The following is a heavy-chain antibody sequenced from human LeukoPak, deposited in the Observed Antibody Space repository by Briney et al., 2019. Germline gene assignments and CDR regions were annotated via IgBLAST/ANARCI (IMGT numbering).Heavy chain of an antibody. J-gene: IGHJ4*02. V-gene: IGHV4-34*01. Sequence: PSETLSLTCAVYGGSFSGYYWSWIRQPPGKGLEWFGEINHSGSTNYNPSLKSRVTISVDTSKNQFSLKLSSVTAADTAVYYCARTNLVIVPAAMPLDYWGQGTLVTVSS. D-gene: IGHD2-2*01. CDR3: ARTNLVIVPAAMPLDY. CDR2: INHSGST. CDR1: GGSFSGYY.